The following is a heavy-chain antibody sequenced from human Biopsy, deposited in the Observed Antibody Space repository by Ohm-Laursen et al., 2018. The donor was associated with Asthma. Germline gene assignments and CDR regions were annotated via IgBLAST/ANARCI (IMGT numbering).Heavy chain of an antibody. CDR3: ARDQGDSKFDY. Sequence: SDTLSLTCTFSGGSINSDYWSWIRQPPGMGLEWIGLSSYSGFRKYNPSLKSRVTISVDTSKNQLSLNLTSVIAADMAVYYCARDQGDSKFDYWGQGILVTVSS. CDR1: GGSINSDY. J-gene: IGHJ4*02. D-gene: IGHD3-16*01. V-gene: IGHV4-59*07. CDR2: SSYSGFR.